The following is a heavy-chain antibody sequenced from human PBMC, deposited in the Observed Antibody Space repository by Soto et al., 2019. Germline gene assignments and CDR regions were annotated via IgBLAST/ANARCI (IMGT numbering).Heavy chain of an antibody. CDR2: IFPMYVTP. CDR1: GGAFSRCA. D-gene: IGHD3-9*01. V-gene: IGHV1-69*01. J-gene: IGHJ3*01. Sequence: QVLLVQSGAEVKKPGSSVKFSCKASGGAFSRCAISWVRQAPGQGLAWVGVIFPMYVTPVYAKKLKGRVTLTAEETTNNDYIELSGPRYADKAVYYCSRGSEYHILDWAALDLWGEGTMFPVS. CDR3: SRGSEYHILDWAALDL.